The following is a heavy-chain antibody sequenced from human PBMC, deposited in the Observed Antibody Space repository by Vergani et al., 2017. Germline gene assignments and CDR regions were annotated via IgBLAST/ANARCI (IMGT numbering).Heavy chain of an antibody. D-gene: IGHD1-7*01. V-gene: IGHV2-5*04. CDR1: GFSLNTRGVS. Sequence: QITLKESGPTLVKPTQTLTLPCTFSGFSLNTRGVSVAWIRQPPGKALDWLALIYWNDDQHYSPSLNNRVTITKDTSKNQVVLTMTNMDYVDTGTYYCVYRKTDCETTGCFYPFSYYYYMDVWGKGTTVTVSS. CDR2: IYWNDDQ. CDR3: VYRKTDCETTGCFYPFSYYYYMDV. J-gene: IGHJ6*03.